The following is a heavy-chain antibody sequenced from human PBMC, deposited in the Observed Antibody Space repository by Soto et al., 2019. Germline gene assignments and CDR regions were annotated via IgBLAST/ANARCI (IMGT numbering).Heavy chain of an antibody. J-gene: IGHJ3*01. CDR3: ARARWYDAFNV. CDR1: VFSISSGNY. CDR2: VYHGGNT. V-gene: IGHV4-38-2*01. D-gene: IGHD2-15*01. Sequence: PETLSLTCAFSVFSISSGNYWGWIRKHPGKGLEWIGSVYHGGNTYYNTSLKSRVSISIDFSKDQFSLKLTSVTAADTAAYYCARARWYDAFNVWGQGTVVTVSS.